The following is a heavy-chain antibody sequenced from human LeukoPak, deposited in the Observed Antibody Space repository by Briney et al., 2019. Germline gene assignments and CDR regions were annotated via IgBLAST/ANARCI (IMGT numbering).Heavy chain of an antibody. J-gene: IGHJ4*02. CDR1: GFTFSSYS. CDR2: ITSGTRT. CDR3: ARFYTSYFDY. Sequence: SGGSLRLSCAASGFTFSSYSMNWVRQASGKGLEWVSGITSGTRTYYADSVKGRFAISRDNSKNTMYLQMNSLRAEDTAVYYCARFYTSYFDYWGQGTLVTVSS. V-gene: IGHV3-66*01. D-gene: IGHD2/OR15-2a*01.